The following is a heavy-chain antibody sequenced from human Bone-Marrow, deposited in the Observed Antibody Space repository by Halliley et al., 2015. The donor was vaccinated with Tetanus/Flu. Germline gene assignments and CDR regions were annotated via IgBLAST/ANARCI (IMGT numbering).Heavy chain of an antibody. CDR1: GFTFSRYW. CDR2: IKQDGSEK. D-gene: IGHD6-19*01. J-gene: IGHJ4*02. Sequence: SLRLSCAASGFTFSRYWMSWVRQPPGKGLEWVANIKQDGSEKYYVDSVEGRFTTSRDNAKNSLYLQMNSLRAEDTAIYYCARDPAVVVQWVAGTGHPFDYWGQGTLVTVSS. V-gene: IGHV3-7*01. CDR3: ARDPAVVVQWVAGTGHPFDY.